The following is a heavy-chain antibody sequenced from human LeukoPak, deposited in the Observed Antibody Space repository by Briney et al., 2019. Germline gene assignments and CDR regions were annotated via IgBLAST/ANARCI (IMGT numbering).Heavy chain of an antibody. CDR2: IYTSGST. V-gene: IGHV4-4*07. J-gene: IGHJ5*02. Sequence: SETLSLTCTVSGASLSSNYWSWIRQPAGKGLEWIGRIYTSGSTDYNPSLESRVTMSVDTSKNQFSLKLSSVTAADTAVYYCARLNIHNWFDPWGQGTLVILSS. CDR3: ARLNIHNWFDP. CDR1: GASLSSNY. D-gene: IGHD2/OR15-2a*01.